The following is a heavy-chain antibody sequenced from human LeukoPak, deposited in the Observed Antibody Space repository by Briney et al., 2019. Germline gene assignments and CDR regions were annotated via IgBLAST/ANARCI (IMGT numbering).Heavy chain of an antibody. J-gene: IGHJ6*03. CDR1: GYTFTSYD. CDR2: MNPNSGNT. Sequence: ASVKVSCKASGYTFTSYDINWVRQATEQGLEWMGWMNPNSGNTGYAQKFQGRVTMTRNTSISTAYMELSSLRSEDTAVYYCARGVSGKPYDFWSGYYTRPYYYYYMDVWGKGTTVTVSS. D-gene: IGHD3-3*01. V-gene: IGHV1-8*01. CDR3: ARGVSGKPYDFWSGYYTRPYYYYYMDV.